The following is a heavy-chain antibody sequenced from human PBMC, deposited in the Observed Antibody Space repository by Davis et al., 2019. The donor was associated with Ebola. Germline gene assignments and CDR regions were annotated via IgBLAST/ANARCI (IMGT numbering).Heavy chain of an antibody. V-gene: IGHV1-8*01. CDR2: MNAYSGNT. D-gene: IGHD1-1*01. J-gene: IGHJ4*02. Sequence: AASVKVSCKASGYIFSNYDINWVRQASGQGLEWMGWMNAYSGNTGYVERFKGRVTMTTDTSTSTAYMELRSLRSDDTAVYYCARDLPWGLEGFDYWGQGTLVTVSS. CDR3: ARDLPWGLEGFDY. CDR1: GYIFSNYD.